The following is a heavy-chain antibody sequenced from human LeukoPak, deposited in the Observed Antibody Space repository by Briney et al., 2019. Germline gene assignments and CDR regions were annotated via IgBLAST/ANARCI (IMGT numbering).Heavy chain of an antibody. V-gene: IGHV3-30*04. Sequence: GGSLRLSCAASGFTFSSYAMHWVRQAPGKGLEWVAVISYDGSNKYYADSVNRRFTISKDNSKNTLYLQMNSLRAEDTAVYSCARAGRVAPRFFRQFEYYFDYWGQGTLVTVSS. CDR3: ARAGRVAPRFFRQFEYYFDY. CDR2: ISYDGSNK. CDR1: GFTFSSYA. J-gene: IGHJ4*02. D-gene: IGHD5-12*01.